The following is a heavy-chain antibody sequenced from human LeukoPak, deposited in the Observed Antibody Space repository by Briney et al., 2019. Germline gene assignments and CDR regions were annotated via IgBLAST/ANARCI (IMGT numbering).Heavy chain of an antibody. CDR3: ARHRWTTVTTPFNY. CDR1: GGSISSYY. CDR2: ISYSGST. Sequence: SETLSLTCTVSGGSISSYYWSWIRQPPGKGLEWIGYISYSGSTNFNPSLKSRVTISVDTSKNQFSLKLSSVTAADTAVYYCARHRWTTVTTPFNYWGQGALVTVSS. D-gene: IGHD4-17*01. J-gene: IGHJ4*02. V-gene: IGHV4-59*08.